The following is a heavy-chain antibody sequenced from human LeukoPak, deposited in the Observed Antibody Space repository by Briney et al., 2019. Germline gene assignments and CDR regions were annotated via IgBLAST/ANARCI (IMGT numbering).Heavy chain of an antibody. D-gene: IGHD6-13*01. CDR2: IWYDGSDK. J-gene: IGHJ4*02. Sequence: PGTSLRLSCAASGFTFRNHGMHWVRQAPGKGLEWVAIIWYDGSDKYYADSVKGRFTISRDNSKNTLYLQMNGLRAEDTAVYYCARDIGAARYFDYWGQGTQVTVSS. CDR1: GFTFRNHG. V-gene: IGHV3-33*01. CDR3: ARDIGAARYFDY.